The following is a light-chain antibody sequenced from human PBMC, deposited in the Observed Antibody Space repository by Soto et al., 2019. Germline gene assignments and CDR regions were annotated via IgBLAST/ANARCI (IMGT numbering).Light chain of an antibody. CDR2: GNT. CDR3: QSYDSSLRGV. Sequence: QSVLTQPPSVSGAPGQRVTISCTGSSSNIGAGYDVHWYQQLPGTVPKLLIYGNTNRPSGVPDRFSGSKSGTSASLAITGLQAEDEADYYCQSYDSSLRGVFGTGTKLTVL. CDR1: SSNIGAGYD. J-gene: IGLJ1*01. V-gene: IGLV1-40*01.